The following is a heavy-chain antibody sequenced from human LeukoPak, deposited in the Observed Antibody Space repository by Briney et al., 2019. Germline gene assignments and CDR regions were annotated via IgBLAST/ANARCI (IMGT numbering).Heavy chain of an antibody. D-gene: IGHD7-27*01. V-gene: IGHV3-7*01. J-gene: IGHJ4*02. CDR2: IKPDGSEI. CDR1: GLSFSNYD. CDR3: ARDYVWGSSESDY. Sequence: GGSLRLSCAASGLSFSNYDMHWVRQAPGKGLEWVGNIKPDGSEIYYVDSVKGRFTISRDNAKNSLFLQMSSLRVEDTAIYYCARDYVWGSSESDYWGQGTLVTVSS.